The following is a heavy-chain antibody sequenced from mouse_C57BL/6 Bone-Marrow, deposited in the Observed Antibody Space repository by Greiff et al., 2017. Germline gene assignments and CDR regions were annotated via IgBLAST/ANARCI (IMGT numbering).Heavy chain of an antibody. CDR1: GFTFSSYG. J-gene: IGHJ4*01. D-gene: IGHD3-2*02. Sequence: EVQLVESGGDLVKPGGSLKLSCAASGFTFSSYGMSWVRQTPDKRLEWVATISSGGSYTYYPDSVKGRFTISRDNAKNTLYLQMSSLKSEDTAMYYCARRGQLRLRDAIDYWGQGTSVTVSS. V-gene: IGHV5-6*01. CDR3: ARRGQLRLRDAIDY. CDR2: ISSGGSYT.